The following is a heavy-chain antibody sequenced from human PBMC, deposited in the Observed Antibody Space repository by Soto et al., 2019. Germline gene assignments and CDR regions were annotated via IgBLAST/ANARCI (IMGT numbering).Heavy chain of an antibody. CDR2: IYPGDSDT. CDR1: GYSFTAYW. CDR3: ARDRGEIPGTTTYDYYGMDV. Sequence: GESLKISCKGSGYSFTAYWIGWVRQMPGKGLEWMGVIYPGDSDTRYSPSFQGQVTISADKSITTAYLQWSSLRASDTAMYYCARDRGEIPGTTTYDYYGMDVWGQGTRVTVSS. D-gene: IGHD1-7*01. V-gene: IGHV5-51*01. J-gene: IGHJ6*02.